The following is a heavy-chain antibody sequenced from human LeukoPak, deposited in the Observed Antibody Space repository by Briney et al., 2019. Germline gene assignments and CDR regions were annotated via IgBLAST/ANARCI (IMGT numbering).Heavy chain of an antibody. CDR2: TYHRSKWYN. J-gene: IGHJ4*02. D-gene: IGHD1-26*01. CDR3: ARGRSYSFDY. Sequence: SQTLSPTCAISGDSVSSNSVAWNWIRQSPSRGLEWLGRTYHRSKWYNDYALSVQSRISVNPDTPKNQFSLHLNSVTPEDTAVYYCARGRSYSFDYWGQGTLVTVSS. V-gene: IGHV6-1*01. CDR1: GDSVSSNSVA.